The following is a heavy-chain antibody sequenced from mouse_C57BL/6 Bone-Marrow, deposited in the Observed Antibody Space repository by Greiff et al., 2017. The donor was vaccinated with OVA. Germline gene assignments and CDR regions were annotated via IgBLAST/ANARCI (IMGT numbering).Heavy chain of an antibody. CDR1: GYTFTGYW. Sequence: VQLQQSGAELMKPGASVKLSCKATGYTFTGYWIEWVKQRPGHGLEWIGEIVTGSGKTNNNEKYKSMTTITSNTSSNTAYKQLIKLTTEDSADYYSAKCSFYYDYLAYWGQGTLVTVSA. D-gene: IGHD2-4*01. J-gene: IGHJ3*01. CDR2: IVTGSGKT. CDR3: AKCSFYYDYLAY. V-gene: IGHV1-9*01.